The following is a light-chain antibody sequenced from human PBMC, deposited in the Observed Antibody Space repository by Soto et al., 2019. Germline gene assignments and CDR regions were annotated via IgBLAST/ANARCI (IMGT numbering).Light chain of an antibody. CDR3: MQARPTPK. CDR2: LGS. CDR1: QSLLHSNGYNY. Sequence: DIVMTQSPLSLPVTPGAPASISCRSSQSLLHSNGYNYLDGYLQKPGQSPQLLIYLGSNRASGVAAGLSGSGSGTDFTLKISRVEAEDVGVYYYMQARPTPKFGQGTKVEIK. J-gene: IGKJ1*01. V-gene: IGKV2-28*01.